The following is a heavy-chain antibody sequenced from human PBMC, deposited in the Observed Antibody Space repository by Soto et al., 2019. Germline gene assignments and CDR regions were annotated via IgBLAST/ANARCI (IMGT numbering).Heavy chain of an antibody. CDR2: INPSGGST. CDR3: ATARDFQL. J-gene: IGHJ1*01. CDR1: GYTFTSYY. V-gene: IGHV1-46*01. Sequence: QVQLVQSGAEVKKPGASVKVSCKASGYTFTSYYMHWVRQARGQGLEWMGIINPSGGSTRHAQKCQGRVTMTRHTSTSTVYMEVRSLRSEDTAVYYCATARDFQLWGLGTLVTVSS.